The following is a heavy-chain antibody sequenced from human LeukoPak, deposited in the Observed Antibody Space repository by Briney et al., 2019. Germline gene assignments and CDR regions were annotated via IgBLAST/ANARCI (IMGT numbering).Heavy chain of an antibody. D-gene: IGHD6-6*01. CDR3: ARGVAPYSSSRKPIDY. J-gene: IGHJ4*02. CDR1: GFTFSSYA. Sequence: GRSLRLSCAASGFTFSSYAMHWVRQAPGKGLEWVAVISYDGSNKYYADSVKGRFTTSRDNSKNTLYLQMNSLRAEDTAVYYCARGVAPYSSSRKPIDYWGQGTLVTVSS. V-gene: IGHV3-30*01. CDR2: ISYDGSNK.